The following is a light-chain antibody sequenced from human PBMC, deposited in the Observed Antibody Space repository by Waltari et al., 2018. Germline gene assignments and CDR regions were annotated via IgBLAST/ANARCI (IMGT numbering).Light chain of an antibody. V-gene: IGLV3-25*03. CDR3: QSADSSGTYVL. CDR1: ALPKQY. Sequence: SYELTQPPSESVPPGQTARITCSGDALPKQYTYWYQQKPGQAPVLVMYRDTERPPGTPVRCSGSSSGNTVTLTISGVQAEDEADFYCQSADSSGTYVLFGGGTKLTVL. J-gene: IGLJ2*01. CDR2: RDT.